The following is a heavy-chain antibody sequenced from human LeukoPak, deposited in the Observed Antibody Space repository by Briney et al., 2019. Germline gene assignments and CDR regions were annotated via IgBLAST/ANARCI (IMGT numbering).Heavy chain of an antibody. CDR1: GGTFSSYA. D-gene: IGHD1-26*01. J-gene: IGHJ3*02. CDR3: ARDSAQVGATTWGDAFDI. CDR2: IIPILGIA. V-gene: IGHV1-69*04. Sequence: GASVKVSCKASGGTFSSYAISWVRQAPGQGLEWMGRIIPILGIANYAQKFQGRVTITADKSTSTAYMELSSLRSEDTAVYYCARDSAQVGATTWGDAFDIWGQGTMVTVSS.